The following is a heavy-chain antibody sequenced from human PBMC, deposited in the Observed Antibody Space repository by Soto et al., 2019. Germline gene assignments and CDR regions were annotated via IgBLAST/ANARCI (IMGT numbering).Heavy chain of an antibody. CDR3: ARCGPSAAGSSSAYYYYGMDV. CDR2: IFSNDEK. D-gene: IGHD6-13*01. V-gene: IGHV2-26*01. J-gene: IGHJ6*02. CDR1: GFSLSNARMG. Sequence: SGPTLVNPTETLTLTCTVSGFSLSNARMGVSWIRQPPGKALEWLAHIFSNDEKSYGTSLKSRLTISKDTSKSQVVLTMTNMDPVDTATYYCARCGPSAAGSSSAYYYYGMDVWGQGTTVTVSS.